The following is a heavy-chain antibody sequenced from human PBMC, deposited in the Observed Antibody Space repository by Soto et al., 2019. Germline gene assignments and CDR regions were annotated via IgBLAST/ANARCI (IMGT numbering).Heavy chain of an antibody. D-gene: IGHD3-3*01. V-gene: IGHV3-30-3*01. CDR3: AREIERLLGY. CDR1: GFTFSSYA. J-gene: IGHJ4*02. CDR2: ISYDGSNK. Sequence: LRLSCAASGFTFSSYAMHWVRQAPGKGLEWMAVISYDGSNKYYADSVKGRFTISRDNSKNTLYLQMNSLRAEDTAVYYCAREIERLLGYWGQGTLVTVSS.